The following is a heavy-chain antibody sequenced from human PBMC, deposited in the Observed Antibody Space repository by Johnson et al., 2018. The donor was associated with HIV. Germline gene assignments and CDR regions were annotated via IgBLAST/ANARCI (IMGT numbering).Heavy chain of an antibody. CDR3: ARPLGPPLWHDAFDI. J-gene: IGHJ3*02. V-gene: IGHV3-30-3*01. Sequence: QVQLVESGGGVVQPGRSLRLSCAASGFTFSSYAMHWVRPAPGQGLEWVAVISYDGRNKYYADSVTGRFTISRDNSKNTLYLQMTSLRAEDTAVYYCARPLGPPLWHDAFDIWGQGTMVTVSS. CDR2: ISYDGRNK. CDR1: GFTFSSYA. D-gene: IGHD3-16*01.